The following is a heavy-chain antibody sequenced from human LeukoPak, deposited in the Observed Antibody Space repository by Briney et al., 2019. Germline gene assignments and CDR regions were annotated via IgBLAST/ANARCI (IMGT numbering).Heavy chain of an antibody. Sequence: GGSLRLSCAASAFTFSSYSMNWVRQAPGKGLEWVSYIDSSSSTIYYADSVKGRFTISRDNAKYSLYLQMNSLRAEDTAVYYCARAPALRFLEYYYYYMDVWGTGTTVTVSS. CDR1: AFTFSSYS. V-gene: IGHV3-48*01. J-gene: IGHJ6*03. D-gene: IGHD3-3*01. CDR2: IDSSSSTI. CDR3: ARAPALRFLEYYYYYMDV.